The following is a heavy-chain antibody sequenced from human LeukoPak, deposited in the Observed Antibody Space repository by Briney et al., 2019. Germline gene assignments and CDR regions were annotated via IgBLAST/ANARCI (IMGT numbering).Heavy chain of an antibody. J-gene: IGHJ5*02. D-gene: IGHD6-6*01. V-gene: IGHV1-46*01. CDR2: INPSGGAT. Sequence: ASVKVSCKASGYTFTSYYMHWVRQAPGQGLEWMGIINPSGGATTYAQKFQGRVTITADKSTSTAYMELSSLRSEDTAVYYCARSSSSSYWFDPWGQGTLVTVSS. CDR3: ARSSSSSYWFDP. CDR1: GYTFTSYY.